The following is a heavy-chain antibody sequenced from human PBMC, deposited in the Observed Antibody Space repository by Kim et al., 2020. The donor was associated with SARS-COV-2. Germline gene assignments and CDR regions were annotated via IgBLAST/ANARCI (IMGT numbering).Heavy chain of an antibody. D-gene: IGHD2-21*01. CDR2: ISYDGSNK. CDR3: ARDTLFSCGESFWFDS. V-gene: IGHV3-30-3*01. J-gene: IGHJ5*01. CDR1: GFTFSSYA. Sequence: GGSLRLSCAASGFTFSSYAMHWVRQAPGKGLEWVAVISYDGSNKYYADSVKGRFTISRDNSKNTLYLQMNSLRAEDTAVYYCARDTLFSCGESFWFDSWGQGTLVTVSS.